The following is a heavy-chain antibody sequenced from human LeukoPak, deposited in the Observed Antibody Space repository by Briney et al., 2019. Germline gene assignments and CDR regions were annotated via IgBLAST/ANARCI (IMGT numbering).Heavy chain of an antibody. CDR1: VYTFIRYY. CDR3: ARRGYGDRIDY. D-gene: IGHD4-17*01. CDR2: INPSGGST. V-gene: IGHV1-46*01. Sequence: ASVKVSCKASVYTFIRYYMHWARQAPGQGLEWMGIINPSGGSTSYAQKFQGRVTMTRDTSTSTVYMELSRLRSEDTSVYYCARRGYGDRIDYWGQGTLVSVSS. J-gene: IGHJ4*02.